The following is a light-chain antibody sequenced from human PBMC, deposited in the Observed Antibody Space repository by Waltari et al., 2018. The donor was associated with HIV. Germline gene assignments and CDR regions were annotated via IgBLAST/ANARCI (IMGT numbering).Light chain of an antibody. CDR1: KLDDKY. CDR3: QAWDTRKVV. V-gene: IGLV3-1*01. CDR2: QDT. J-gene: IGLJ2*01. Sequence: SYELTQPPSVSVSPGQTASITCSGDKLDDKYAYWYQQKPGQSPVLIIYQDTKRPSGILGRFPGSNSGNTATLTISGTQARDEADYYCQAWDTRKVVFGGGTKLTVL.